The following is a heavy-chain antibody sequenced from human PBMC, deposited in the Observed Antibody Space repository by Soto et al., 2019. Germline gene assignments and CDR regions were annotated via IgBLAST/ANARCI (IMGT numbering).Heavy chain of an antibody. CDR2: IYYSGST. Sequence: TLSLTFTVSGGSISSGGYYWSWIRQHPGKGLEWIGYIYYSGSTYYNPSLKSRVTISVDTSKNQFSLKLSSVTAADTAVYYCAREGCSSTSCYRWFDPWGQGTLVTVSS. V-gene: IGHV4-31*03. D-gene: IGHD2-2*01. CDR3: AREGCSSTSCYRWFDP. J-gene: IGHJ5*02. CDR1: GGSISSGGYY.